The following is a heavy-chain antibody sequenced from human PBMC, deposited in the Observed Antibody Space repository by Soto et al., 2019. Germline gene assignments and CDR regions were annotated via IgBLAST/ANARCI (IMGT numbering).Heavy chain of an antibody. J-gene: IGHJ4*02. D-gene: IGHD4-4*01. CDR2: IIPILGRA. CDR3: AGDSAYSNYAFDF. V-gene: IGHV1-69*08. Sequence: QVQLVQSGAEVKKPGSSVKVSCKAYGGSVSNYTLSWVRQAPGQGLQWMGRIIPILGRANYAENFQGRLTIIADKSTSTAYMELSSLRSEDTAVYFCAGDSAYSNYAFDFWGQGTLVIVSS. CDR1: GGSVSNYT.